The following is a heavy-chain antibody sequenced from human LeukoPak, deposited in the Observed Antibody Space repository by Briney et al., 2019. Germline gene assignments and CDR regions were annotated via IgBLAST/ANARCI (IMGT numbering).Heavy chain of an antibody. J-gene: IGHJ5*02. CDR3: AKARYYDILTGYHWFDP. D-gene: IGHD3-9*01. CDR2: ISSSGGST. CDR1: GFTFSSYA. V-gene: IGHV3-23*01. Sequence: GGSLRLSCAASGFTFSSYAMSWVRQPPGKGLEWVSAISSSGGSTYYADSVKGRFTISRDNSKNTLYLQMNSLRADDTAVYYCAKARYYDILTGYHWFDPWGQGTLVSVSS.